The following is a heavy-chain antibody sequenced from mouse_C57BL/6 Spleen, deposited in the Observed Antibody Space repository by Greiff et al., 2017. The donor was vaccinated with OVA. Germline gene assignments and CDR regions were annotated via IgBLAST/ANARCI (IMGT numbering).Heavy chain of an antibody. D-gene: IGHD2-4*01. V-gene: IGHV5-4*03. Sequence: EVKVVESGGGLVKPGGSLKLSCAASGFTFSSYAMSWVRQTPEQRLEWVATLSDGGSYTSYPDNVKGRFTISRDNAKNNLYLQMSHLKSEDTAMYYCARRDYDGKDWYFDVWGTGTTVTVSS. CDR1: GFTFSSYA. J-gene: IGHJ1*03. CDR3: ARRDYDGKDWYFDV. CDR2: LSDGGSYT.